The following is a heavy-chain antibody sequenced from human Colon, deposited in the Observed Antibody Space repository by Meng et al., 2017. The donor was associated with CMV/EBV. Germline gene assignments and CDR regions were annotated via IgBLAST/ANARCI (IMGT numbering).Heavy chain of an antibody. CDR1: GDTFSNYT. V-gene: IGHV1-69*02. Sequence: SVTVPCKASGDTFSNYTLNWVRQAPGQGLEWMGRTIPMLSIANYAKKFQGRVTITTDKSTSTVYMHLTSLRSDDTAVYFCARAVDSGTYSPGYFDYWGQGTLVTVSS. CDR3: ARAVDSGTYSPGYFDY. J-gene: IGHJ4*02. CDR2: TIPMLSIA. D-gene: IGHD5-12*01.